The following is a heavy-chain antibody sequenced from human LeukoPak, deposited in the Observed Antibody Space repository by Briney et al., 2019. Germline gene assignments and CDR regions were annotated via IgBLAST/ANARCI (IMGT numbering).Heavy chain of an antibody. J-gene: IGHJ4*02. Sequence: PGGSLRLSCAASGFTLSSYWMHWVRQVPGKGLVWVSRVNNDGSSTTYADSVKGRFTISRDNSKNTLYLQMNSLRAEDTAVYYCARDLNDILTGYYTDYWGQGTLVTVSS. CDR1: GFTLSSYW. V-gene: IGHV3-74*03. D-gene: IGHD3-9*01. CDR2: VNNDGSST. CDR3: ARDLNDILTGYYTDY.